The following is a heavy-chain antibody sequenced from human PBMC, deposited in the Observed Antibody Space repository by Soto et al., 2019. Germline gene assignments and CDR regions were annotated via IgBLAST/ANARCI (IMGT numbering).Heavy chain of an antibody. J-gene: IGHJ3*02. V-gene: IGHV1-2*02. CDR3: ARGGGVGVAGSAAFDM. D-gene: IGHD3-3*01. Sequence: QLHLVQSGAVVKKPGASVTVSCSASGYPVTAYYMHWVRQAPGRGLEWMGGINPATGAAKYTQTFQGRVTMTRDTATGTGFMELSGLTSEGTAVFYCARGGGVGVAGSAAFDMWGQGTLVTVSS. CDR2: INPATGAA. CDR1: GYPVTAYY.